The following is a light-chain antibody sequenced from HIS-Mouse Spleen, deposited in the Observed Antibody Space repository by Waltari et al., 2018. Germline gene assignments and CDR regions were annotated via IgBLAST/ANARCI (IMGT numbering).Light chain of an antibody. CDR2: YVS. J-gene: IGLJ2*01. CDR3: SSYTSSSFNVV. Sequence: QPALTQPASVSASPGQSITISCTGTSSHVGGYNYVSWYQQHPGKAPKLMIYYVSNRPSGVSNRFSGSKSGNTASLTISGLQAEDEADYYCSSYTSSSFNVVFGGGTKLTVL. CDR1: SSHVGGYNY. V-gene: IGLV2-14*03.